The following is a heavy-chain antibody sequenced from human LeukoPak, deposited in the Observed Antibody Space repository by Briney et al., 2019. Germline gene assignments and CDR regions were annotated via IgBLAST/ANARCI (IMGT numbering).Heavy chain of an antibody. CDR2: ISGDGGST. V-gene: IGHV3-43*02. Sequence: GGSLRLSCAASGFTFDDYAMHWVRQAPGKGLEWVSLISGDGGSTYYADSVKGRFTISRDNSKNSLYLQMNSLGTEDTALYYCAKGWMGDYYYGMDVWGQGTTVTVSS. CDR1: GFTFDDYA. D-gene: IGHD3-16*01. CDR3: AKGWMGDYYYGMDV. J-gene: IGHJ6*02.